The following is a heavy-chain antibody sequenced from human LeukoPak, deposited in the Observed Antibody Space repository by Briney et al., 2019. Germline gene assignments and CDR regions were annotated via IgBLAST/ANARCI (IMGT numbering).Heavy chain of an antibody. CDR2: INHSGST. D-gene: IGHD3-10*01. CDR1: GGSFSGYY. CDR3: AIRVMVRGPFGV. J-gene: IGHJ6*04. V-gene: IGHV4-34*01. Sequence: SETLSLTCAVYGGSFSGYYWSWIRQPPGKGLEWIGEINHSGSTNYNPSLKSRVTISVDTSKNQISLKLSSVTAADTAVYYCAIRVMVRGPFGVWGKGTTVTVSS.